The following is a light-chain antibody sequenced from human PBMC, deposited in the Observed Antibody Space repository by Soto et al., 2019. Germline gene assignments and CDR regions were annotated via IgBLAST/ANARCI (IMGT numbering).Light chain of an antibody. CDR2: SAS. CDR1: QAISSNY. CDR3: QQYGDSPRT. Sequence: IVLTQSPGTLSLSLGESATLSCRASQAISSNYLAWFQHKPGQAPRLLIFSASSRATGIPDRFSGSGSGTDFTLTISRLQPEDFAVYYCQQYGDSPRTFGQGNKVDIK. V-gene: IGKV3-20*01. J-gene: IGKJ1*01.